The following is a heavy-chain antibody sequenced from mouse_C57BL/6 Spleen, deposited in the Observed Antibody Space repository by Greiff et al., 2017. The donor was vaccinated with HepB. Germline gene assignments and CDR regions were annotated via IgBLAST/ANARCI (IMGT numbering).Heavy chain of an antibody. CDR3: ARGGIYYYGSSPSYWYFDV. V-gene: IGHV1-53*01. J-gene: IGHJ1*03. D-gene: IGHD1-1*01. Sequence: VQLQQSGTELVKPGASVKLSCKASGYTFTSYWIHWVKQRPGQGLEWIGNINPSNGGTNYNEKFKSKATLTVDKSSSTAYMQLSSLTSEDSAVYYCARGGIYYYGSSPSYWYFDVWGTGTTVTVSS. CDR2: INPSNGGT. CDR1: GYTFTSYW.